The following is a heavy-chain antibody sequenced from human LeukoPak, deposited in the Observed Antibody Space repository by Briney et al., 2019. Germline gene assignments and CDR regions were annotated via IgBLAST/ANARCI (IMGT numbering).Heavy chain of an antibody. Sequence: ASVKVSCKASGYTLTSYGISWVRQAPGQGLECMGWISAYNGNTNYAQKLQGRVTMTTDTSTSTAYMELRSLRSDDTAVYYCAREIKYGGRYNWFDPWGQGTLVTVSS. CDR2: ISAYNGNT. CDR1: GYTLTSYG. D-gene: IGHD4-23*01. J-gene: IGHJ5*02. V-gene: IGHV1-18*01. CDR3: AREIKYGGRYNWFDP.